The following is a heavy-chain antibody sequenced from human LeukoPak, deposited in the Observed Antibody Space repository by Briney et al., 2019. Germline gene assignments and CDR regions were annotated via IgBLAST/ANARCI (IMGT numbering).Heavy chain of an antibody. V-gene: IGHV3-9*01. CDR3: AKDNSGSGWYYFDY. Sequence: GRSLRLSCAASGFTFDDYAMHWVRQAPGKGLEWASGISWNSGRIGYADSVKGRFTISRDNAKNSLYLQMNSLRAEDTALYYCAKDNSGSGWYYFDYWGQGTLVTVSS. CDR1: GFTFDDYA. CDR2: ISWNSGRI. J-gene: IGHJ4*02. D-gene: IGHD6-19*01.